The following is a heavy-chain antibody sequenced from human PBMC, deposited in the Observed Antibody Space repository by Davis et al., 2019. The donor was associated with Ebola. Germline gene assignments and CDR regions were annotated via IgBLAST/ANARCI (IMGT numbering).Heavy chain of an antibody. CDR3: AIPDCSGANCYSVYIKN. V-gene: IGHV3-53*01. Sequence: GESLKISCAASGFTVSSNYMSWVRQAPGKGLEWVSVIYNAGNTYYGDSVKGRFTISRDNSNNLLYLQMNSLRAEDTAVYYCAIPDCSGANCYSVYIKNWGQGTLVTVSS. CDR2: IYNAGNT. CDR1: GFTVSSNY. J-gene: IGHJ4*02. D-gene: IGHD2-15*01.